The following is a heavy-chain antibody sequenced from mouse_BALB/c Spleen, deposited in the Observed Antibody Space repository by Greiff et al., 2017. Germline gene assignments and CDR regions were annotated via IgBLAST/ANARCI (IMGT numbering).Heavy chain of an antibody. CDR1: GYTFTSYT. J-gene: IGHJ4*01. CDR2: INPSSGYT. CDR3: ARTTTVGYAMDY. D-gene: IGHD1-1*01. V-gene: IGHV1-4*02. Sequence: QVQLQQSAAELARPGASVKMSCKASGYTFTSYTMHWVKQRPGPGLEWIGYINPSSGYTEYNQKFKDKTTLTADKSSSTAYMQLSSLTSEDSAVYYCARTTTVGYAMDYWGQGTSVTVSS.